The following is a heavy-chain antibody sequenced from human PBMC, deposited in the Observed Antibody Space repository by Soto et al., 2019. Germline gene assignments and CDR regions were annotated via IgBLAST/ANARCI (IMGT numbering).Heavy chain of an antibody. CDR1: GGTFSSYT. Sequence: SVKVSCKASGGTFSSYTISWVRQAPGQGLEWMGRIIPILGIANYAQKFQGRVTITADKSTSTAYMELSSLRSEDTAVYYCARDGSGSPYGMDVWGQGTTVTVSS. V-gene: IGHV1-69*04. J-gene: IGHJ6*02. CDR3: ARDGSGSPYGMDV. CDR2: IIPILGIA. D-gene: IGHD3-10*01.